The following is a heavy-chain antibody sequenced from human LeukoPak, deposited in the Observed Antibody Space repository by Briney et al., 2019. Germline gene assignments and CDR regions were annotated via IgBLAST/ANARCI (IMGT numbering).Heavy chain of an antibody. Sequence: PSETLSLTCAVSGGSISSSNWWSWVRQPPGKGLEWIGEIYHSGSTNYNPSLKSRVTISVDKSKNQFSLKLSSVTAADTAVYYCAKDGRVENSRYRVNWFDPWGQGTLVTVSS. CDR3: AKDGRVENSRYRVNWFDP. D-gene: IGHD6-13*01. V-gene: IGHV4-4*02. CDR2: IYHSGST. J-gene: IGHJ5*02. CDR1: GGSISSSNW.